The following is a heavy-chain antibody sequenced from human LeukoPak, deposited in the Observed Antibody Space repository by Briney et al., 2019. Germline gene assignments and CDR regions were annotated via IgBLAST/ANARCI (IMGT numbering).Heavy chain of an antibody. D-gene: IGHD5-12*01. Sequence: PGGSLRLSCAASGFTFSSYGMSWVRQAPGKGLEWVSAISGSGGSTYYADSVKGRFTISRDNSKNTLYLQMNSLRAEDTAVYYCSPYSGYDYGYFDYWGQGTLVTVSS. CDR2: ISGSGGST. CDR1: GFTFSSYG. J-gene: IGHJ4*02. V-gene: IGHV3-23*01. CDR3: SPYSGYDYGYFDY.